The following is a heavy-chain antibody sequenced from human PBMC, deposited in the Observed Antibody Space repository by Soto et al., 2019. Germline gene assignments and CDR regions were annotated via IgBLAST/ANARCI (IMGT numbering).Heavy chain of an antibody. D-gene: IGHD3-10*01. J-gene: IGHJ4*02. Sequence: EVQLLESGGGLVQPGGSLRLSCAASGFTFSSYAMSWVRQAPGKGLEWVSAIGVSGDTTSYADSVKGRFTISRDNSNNTLYLQMGSLRAEETAVYYCARVRRFGELRSLYWGQGTLVTVSS. CDR3: ARVRRFGELRSLY. CDR1: GFTFSSYA. V-gene: IGHV3-23*01. CDR2: IGVSGDTT.